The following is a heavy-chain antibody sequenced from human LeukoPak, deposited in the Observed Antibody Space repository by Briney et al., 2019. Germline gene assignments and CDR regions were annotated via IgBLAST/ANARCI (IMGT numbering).Heavy chain of an antibody. CDR2: ISSKGIAM. CDR1: GLTFSSYE. D-gene: IGHD2-15*01. J-gene: IGHJ4*02. CDR3: ARDLYCSGGSCYSGALD. V-gene: IGHV3-48*03. Sequence: GGSLRLSCAASGLTFSSYEMNCFRQAPGEGVDWVSYISSKGIAMYYPDSGKGRFTISRDTAKNSLYLKMNSLRAEDTAVYYCARDLYCSGGSCYSGALDWGQGTLVTVSS.